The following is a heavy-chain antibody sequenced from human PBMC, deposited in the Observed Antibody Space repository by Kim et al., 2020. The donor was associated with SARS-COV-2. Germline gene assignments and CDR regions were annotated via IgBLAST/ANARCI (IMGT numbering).Heavy chain of an antibody. CDR2: ISSSGSTI. Sequence: GGSLRLSCASSGFTFSDYYMSWIRQAPGKGLEWVSYISSSGSTIYYADSVKGRFTISRDNAKNSLYLQMNSQRAEDTAVYYCERDRYYYDSSGYNWFDPWGQGTLGTVSS. D-gene: IGHD3-22*01. V-gene: IGHV3-11*04. CDR1: GFTFSDYY. CDR3: ERDRYYYDSSGYNWFDP. J-gene: IGHJ5*01.